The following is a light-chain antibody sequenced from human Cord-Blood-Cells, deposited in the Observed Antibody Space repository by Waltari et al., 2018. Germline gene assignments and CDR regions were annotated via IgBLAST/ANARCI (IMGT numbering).Light chain of an antibody. Sequence: QSALTPPRSVSGSPGQSVTISCTGTSIDVGGYNYVSWYQQHPGKAPKLMIYDVSKRPSGVPDRFSGSKSGNTASLTISGLQAEDEADYYCCSYAGSYTWVFGGGTKLTVL. CDR2: DVS. CDR3: CSYAGSYTWV. V-gene: IGLV2-11*01. J-gene: IGLJ3*02. CDR1: SIDVGGYNY.